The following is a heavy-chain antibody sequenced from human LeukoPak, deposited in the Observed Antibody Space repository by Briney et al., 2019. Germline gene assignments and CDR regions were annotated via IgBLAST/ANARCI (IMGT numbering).Heavy chain of an antibody. D-gene: IGHD2-2*02. J-gene: IGHJ6*02. Sequence: GGSLRLSCAASGFTFSSYWMSWVRQAPGKGLEWVANIKQDGSEKYYVDSVKGRFTISRDNAKNSLYLQMNSLRAEDTAVYYCARDMGRYCSSTSCYTHYYYYYGMDVWGQGTTVTVSS. V-gene: IGHV3-7*01. CDR1: GFTFSSYW. CDR2: IKQDGSEK. CDR3: ARDMGRYCSSTSCYTHYYYYYGMDV.